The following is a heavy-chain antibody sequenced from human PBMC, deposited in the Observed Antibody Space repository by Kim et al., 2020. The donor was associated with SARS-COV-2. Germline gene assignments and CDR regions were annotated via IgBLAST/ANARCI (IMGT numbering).Heavy chain of an antibody. CDR1: GFTFSSYS. CDR2: ISSSSSTI. D-gene: IGHD3-3*01. CDR3: ARAAGTTISPYNWFDP. V-gene: IGHV3-48*02. Sequence: GGSLRLSCAASGFTFSSYSMNWVRQAPGKGLEWVSYISSSSSTIYYADSVKGRFTISRDNAKNSLYLQMNSLRDEDTAVYYCARAAGTTISPYNWFDPWGQGTLVTVSS. J-gene: IGHJ5*02.